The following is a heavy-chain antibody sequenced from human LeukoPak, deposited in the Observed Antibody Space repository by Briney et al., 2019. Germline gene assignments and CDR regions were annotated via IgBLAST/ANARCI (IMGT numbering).Heavy chain of an antibody. CDR2: ISSNGGST. V-gene: IGHV3-64*01. Sequence: PGGSLRLSCAASGFTFSSYAMHWVRQAPGKGLEYVSAISSNGGSTYYANSVKGRFTISRDNSKNTLYLQMGSLRAEDMAVYYCARSREYSGYSSSWSPPDVWGKGTTVTISS. CDR3: ARSREYSGYSSSWSPPDV. D-gene: IGHD6-13*01. CDR1: GFTFSSYA. J-gene: IGHJ6*04.